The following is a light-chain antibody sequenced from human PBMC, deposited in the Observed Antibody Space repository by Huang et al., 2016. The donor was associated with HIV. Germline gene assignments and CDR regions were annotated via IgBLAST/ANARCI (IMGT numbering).Light chain of an antibody. Sequence: EVVLTQSPGTLSLSPGESATLSCRASQRVSGSYLAWYQQKPGQAPRLLIYGASTRATGIPDRFSGSGSGTDFTLTISTLEPEDFAVYYCQQYDNSLWTFGQGTKVEIK. CDR3: QQYDNSLWT. J-gene: IGKJ1*01. CDR2: GAS. V-gene: IGKV3-20*01. CDR1: QRVSGSY.